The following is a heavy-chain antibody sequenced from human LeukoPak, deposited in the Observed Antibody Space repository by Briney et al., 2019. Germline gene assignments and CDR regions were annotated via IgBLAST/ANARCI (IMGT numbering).Heavy chain of an antibody. CDR3: AKGSTLKLDF. J-gene: IGHJ4*02. D-gene: IGHD3-16*01. CDR2: ISGSGGST. V-gene: IGHV3-23*01. Sequence: GGSLRLSCAASGFTFSSYAMSWVRQAPGKGLEWVSAISGSGGSTYYADSVKGRFTISRDNSNNTLYLHLSSLRTEDTAVYFCAKGSTLKLDFWGQGNMVTVSS. CDR1: GFTFSSYA.